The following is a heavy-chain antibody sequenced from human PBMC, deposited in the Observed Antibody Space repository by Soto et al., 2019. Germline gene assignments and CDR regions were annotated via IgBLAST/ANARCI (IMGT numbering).Heavy chain of an antibody. CDR1: GFTFSSYA. Sequence: LRLSCAASGFTFSSYAMSWVRQAPGKGLEWVSAISGSGGSTYYADSVKGRFTISRDNSKNTLYLQMNSLRAEDTAVYYCAKDQQGYCSGGSPYWGQGTLVTVSS. J-gene: IGHJ4*02. D-gene: IGHD2-15*01. CDR2: ISGSGGST. V-gene: IGHV3-23*01. CDR3: AKDQQGYCSGGSPY.